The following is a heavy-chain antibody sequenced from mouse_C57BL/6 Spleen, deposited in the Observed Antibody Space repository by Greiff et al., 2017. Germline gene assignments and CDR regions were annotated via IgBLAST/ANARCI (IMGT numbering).Heavy chain of an antibody. D-gene: IGHD4-1*01. J-gene: IGHJ2*01. Sequence: QVQLQQSGPELVKPGASVKISCKASGYAFSSSWMNWVKQRPGKGLERIGRIYPGDGDTNYNGKFKGKATLTADKSSSTAYMLLSSLTSEDSAVYFCARENWVFEYWGQGTTLTVSS. CDR2: IYPGDGDT. V-gene: IGHV1-82*01. CDR3: ARENWVFEY. CDR1: GYAFSSSW.